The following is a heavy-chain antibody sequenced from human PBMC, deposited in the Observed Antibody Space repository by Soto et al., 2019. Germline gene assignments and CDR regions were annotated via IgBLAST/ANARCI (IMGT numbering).Heavy chain of an antibody. D-gene: IGHD4-17*01. CDR3: ARDGRIDYGDHSYYYYYYMDV. Sequence: QVQLVQSGAEVKKPGASVKVSRKASGYTFTSYAMHWVRQAPGQRLEWMGWINAGNGNTKYSQKFQGRVTITRDTSASTAYMELSSLRSEDTAVYYCARDGRIDYGDHSYYYYYYMDVWGKGTTVTVSS. J-gene: IGHJ6*03. CDR1: GYTFTSYA. CDR2: INAGNGNT. V-gene: IGHV1-3*01.